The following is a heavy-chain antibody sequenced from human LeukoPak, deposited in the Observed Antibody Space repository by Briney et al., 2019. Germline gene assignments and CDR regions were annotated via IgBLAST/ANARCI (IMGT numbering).Heavy chain of an antibody. J-gene: IGHJ4*02. V-gene: IGHV1-69*04. CDR2: IIPILGIA. CDR3: ARVGSAYSSSHFDY. Sequence: VKVSCKASGGTFSSYAISWVRQAPGQGLEWMGRIIPILGIANYAQKFQGRVTITADKSTSTAYMELSSLRSEDTAVYYCARVGSAYSSSHFDYWGQGTLVTVSS. D-gene: IGHD6-13*01. CDR1: GGTFSSYA.